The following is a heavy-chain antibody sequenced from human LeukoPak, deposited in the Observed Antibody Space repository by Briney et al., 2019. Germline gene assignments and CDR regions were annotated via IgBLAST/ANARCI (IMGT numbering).Heavy chain of an antibody. CDR2: MNPNSGNT. Sequence: ASVKVSCKASGYTFTSYDINWVRQATGQGLEWMGWMNPNSGNTGYARKFQGRVTITRNTSISTAYMELSSLRSEDTAVYYCARDLATVTLDYWGQGTLVTVSS. V-gene: IGHV1-8*01. CDR1: GYTFTSYD. CDR3: ARDLATVTLDY. D-gene: IGHD4-17*01. J-gene: IGHJ4*02.